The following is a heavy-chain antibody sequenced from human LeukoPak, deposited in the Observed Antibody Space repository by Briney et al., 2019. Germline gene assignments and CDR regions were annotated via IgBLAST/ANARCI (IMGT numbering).Heavy chain of an antibody. CDR1: GYTFTDYY. V-gene: IGHV1-2*06. D-gene: IGHD4/OR15-4a*01. CDR3: ARDLWGWGSDYLDY. CDR2: ISPNSGAT. Sequence: GASVKVSCKASGYTFTDYYVHWVRLVPGQGLEWMGRISPNSGATNYTVKFRGRVTMARDTSINTVYMEMSSLRSDDTAVYYCARDLWGWGSDYLDYWGQGTLVTVSS. J-gene: IGHJ4*02.